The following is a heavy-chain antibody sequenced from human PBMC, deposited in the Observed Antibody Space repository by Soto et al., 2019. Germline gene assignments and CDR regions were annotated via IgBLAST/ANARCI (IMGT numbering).Heavy chain of an antibody. D-gene: IGHD3-16*01. CDR2: IYSGGST. Sequence: QLESGGGLVQPGGSLRLSCAASGFTVSTKYMSWVRQAPGKGLEWVSVIYSGGSTFYADSVRGRFTISRDNSKNTVNLQMNSLRAEDTAVYYCARDPWAADYWGQGTLVTVSS. V-gene: IGHV3-66*01. CDR1: GFTVSTKY. J-gene: IGHJ4*02. CDR3: ARDPWAADY.